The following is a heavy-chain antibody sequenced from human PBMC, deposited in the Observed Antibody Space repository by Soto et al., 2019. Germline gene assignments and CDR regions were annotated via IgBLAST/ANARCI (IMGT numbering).Heavy chain of an antibody. D-gene: IGHD3-22*01. CDR3: ARDRGPSSGYYPYWFDP. Sequence: QVQLVQSGAEVKKPGSSVKVSCKASGGTFSSYAITWVRQAPGQGLEWMGGIIPIFGTANYAQKFQARVTSTADESTSTAYMELSSLRSEDTAVDYCARDRGPSSGYYPYWFDPWGQGTLVTVSS. V-gene: IGHV1-69*12. CDR1: GGTFSSYA. J-gene: IGHJ5*02. CDR2: IIPIFGTA.